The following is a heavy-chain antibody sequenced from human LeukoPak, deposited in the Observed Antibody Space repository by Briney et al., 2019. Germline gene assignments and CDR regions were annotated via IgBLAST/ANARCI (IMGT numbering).Heavy chain of an antibody. CDR2: IWYDGSNK. Sequence: GGSLRLSCAASGFTFSSYGMHWVRQAPGKGLEWVAVIWYDGSNKYYADFVKGRFTISRDNSKNTLYLQMNSLRAEDTAVYYCARDRVVVVPAAIFHYMDVWGKGTTVTVSS. CDR3: ARDRVVVVPAAIFHYMDV. J-gene: IGHJ6*03. D-gene: IGHD2-2*02. CDR1: GFTFSSYG. V-gene: IGHV3-33*01.